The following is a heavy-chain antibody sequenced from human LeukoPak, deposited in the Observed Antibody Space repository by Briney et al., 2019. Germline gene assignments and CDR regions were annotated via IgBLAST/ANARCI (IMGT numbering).Heavy chain of an antibody. J-gene: IGHJ4*02. D-gene: IGHD3-22*01. Sequence: KTSETLSLTCTVSGGSISSSSYYWGWIRQPPGKGLEWIGSIYYSGSTYYNPSLKSRVTISVDTSKNQFSLKLSSVTAADTAVYYCARQDSSGYYSVDYWGQGTLVTVSS. CDR1: GGSISSSSYY. CDR3: ARQDSSGYYSVDY. V-gene: IGHV4-39*07. CDR2: IYYSGST.